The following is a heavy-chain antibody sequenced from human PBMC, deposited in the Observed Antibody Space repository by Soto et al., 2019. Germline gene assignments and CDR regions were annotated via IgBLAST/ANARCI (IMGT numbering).Heavy chain of an antibody. Sequence: EVPLLESGGGLVQPGGSLRLSCTVSGFTFSSYAMSWVRQAPGKGLEWVSAISASGGSIYYADSVKGRFTISRDNSKNTLYLQMNSLRAEDTAVYYCAKHPPILVYTGLETGIFDYWGQGTLVTVSA. CDR1: GFTFSSYA. CDR2: ISASGGSI. V-gene: IGHV3-23*01. CDR3: AKHPPILVYTGLETGIFDY. D-gene: IGHD3-3*01. J-gene: IGHJ4*02.